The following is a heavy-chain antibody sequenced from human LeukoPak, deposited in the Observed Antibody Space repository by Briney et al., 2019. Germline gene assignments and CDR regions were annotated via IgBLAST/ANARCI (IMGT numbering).Heavy chain of an antibody. J-gene: IGHJ4*02. Sequence: PSETLSLTCTVSGGSISSYYWSWLRQPPGKGLEWIGYIYYSGSTNYNPSLKSQVTISVDTSKNQFSLKLSSVTAADTAVYYCAKNAGDYYDSSGYYEYYFDYWGQGTLVTVSS. CDR3: AKNAGDYYDSSGYYEYYFDY. CDR1: GGSISSYY. CDR2: IYYSGST. D-gene: IGHD3-22*01. V-gene: IGHV4-59*08.